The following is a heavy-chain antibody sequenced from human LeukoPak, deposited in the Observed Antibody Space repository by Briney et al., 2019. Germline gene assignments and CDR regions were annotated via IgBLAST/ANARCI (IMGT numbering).Heavy chain of an antibody. CDR2: IYYSGST. CDR3: ARDRSGTGMDV. J-gene: IGHJ6*04. Sequence: SETLSLTCTVSGGSTSSYYWSWIRQPPGKGLEWIGYIYYSGSTNYNPSLKSRVTISVDTPKNQFSLKLSSVTAADTAVYYCARDRSGTGMDVWGKGTTVTVSS. V-gene: IGHV4-59*01. CDR1: GGSTSSYY.